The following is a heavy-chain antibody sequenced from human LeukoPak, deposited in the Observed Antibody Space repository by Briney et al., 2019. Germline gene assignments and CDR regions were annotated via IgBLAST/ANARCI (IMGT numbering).Heavy chain of an antibody. CDR3: ARGSVQLWLRDTYYYMDV. D-gene: IGHD5-18*01. V-gene: IGHV3-20*04. J-gene: IGHJ6*03. Sequence: PGESLRLSCAASGFTFDDYAMNWVRQVPGRGLEWVPGINWNGRITEYADSAKDRFTISRQNTKNSLYLYMNNLGGEDTALYFCARGSVQLWLRDTYYYMDVWGKGTTVTVSS. CDR1: GFTFDDYA. CDR2: INWNGRIT.